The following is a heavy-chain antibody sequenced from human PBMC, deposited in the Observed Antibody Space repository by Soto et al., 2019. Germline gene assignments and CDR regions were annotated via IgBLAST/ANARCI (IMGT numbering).Heavy chain of an antibody. D-gene: IGHD4-17*01. V-gene: IGHV4-34*01. Sequence: SETLSLTCAVYGGSFSGYYWSWIRQPPGKGLEWIGEINHSGCTNYNPSLKSRVTISVDTSKNQFSLKLSSVTAADTAVYYCAREYADYVIGYYYYYAMDVWGQGTTVTVSS. CDR2: INHSGCT. J-gene: IGHJ6*02. CDR1: GGSFSGYY. CDR3: AREYADYVIGYYYYYAMDV.